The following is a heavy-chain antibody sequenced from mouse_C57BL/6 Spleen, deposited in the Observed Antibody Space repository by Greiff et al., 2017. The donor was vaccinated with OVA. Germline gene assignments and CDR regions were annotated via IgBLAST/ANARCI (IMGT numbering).Heavy chain of an antibody. CDR3: AREGDTAQALDY. Sequence: EVKLMESGPGLVKPSQSLSLTCSVTGYSITSGYYWNWIRQFPGNKLEWMGYISYDGSNNYNPSLKNRISITRDTSKNQFFLKLNSVTTEDTATYYCAREGDTAQALDYWGQGTTLTVSS. CDR1: GYSITSGYY. V-gene: IGHV3-6*01. D-gene: IGHD3-2*02. J-gene: IGHJ2*01. CDR2: ISYDGSN.